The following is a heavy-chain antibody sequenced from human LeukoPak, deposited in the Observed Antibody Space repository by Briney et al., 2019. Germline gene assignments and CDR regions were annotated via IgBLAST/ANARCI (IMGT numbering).Heavy chain of an antibody. CDR2: ISSSGSTI. J-gene: IGHJ6*03. V-gene: IGHV3-48*01. CDR1: GFTFSSYS. D-gene: IGHD6-13*01. Sequence: GGSLRLSCAASGFTFSSYSMNWVRQAPGKWLEWVSYISSSGSTIYYADSVKGRFTISRDNAKNSLYLQMNSLRAEDTAVYYCARAKQQLGYYYYYYMDVWGKGTTVTISS. CDR3: ARAKQQLGYYYYYYMDV.